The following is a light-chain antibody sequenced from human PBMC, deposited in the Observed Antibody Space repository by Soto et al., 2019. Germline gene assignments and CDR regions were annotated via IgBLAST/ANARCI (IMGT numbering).Light chain of an antibody. J-gene: IGKJ4*01. CDR1: QSISRS. V-gene: IGKV1-5*01. CDR3: QQYNNYPFT. Sequence: DIQMTQSPSTLSAFVGDRVTITCRASQSISRSVAWYQQKPGKAPKVLIYDASSLESGVPSRFRGSGSGTEFTLTINSLQPDDFASYYCQQYNNYPFTFGGGTKVEIK. CDR2: DAS.